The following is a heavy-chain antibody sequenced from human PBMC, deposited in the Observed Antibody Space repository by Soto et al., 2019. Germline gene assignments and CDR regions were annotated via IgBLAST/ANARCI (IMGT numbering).Heavy chain of an antibody. CDR2: IGGSGGST. Sequence: GGSLRLSCTASGFTFSIYAMNWVRQAPGKGLEWVSLIGGSGGSTYYADSVKGRFTISRDNSKNTLYLQINSLRAEDTAVYYCAKDSWSGYSFDSWGQGTLVTVSS. J-gene: IGHJ4*02. D-gene: IGHD3-3*01. V-gene: IGHV3-23*01. CDR1: GFTFSIYA. CDR3: AKDSWSGYSFDS.